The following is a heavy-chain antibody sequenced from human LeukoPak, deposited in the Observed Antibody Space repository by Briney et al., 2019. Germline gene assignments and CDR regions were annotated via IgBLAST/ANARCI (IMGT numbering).Heavy chain of an antibody. Sequence: SQTLSLTCTVSGGSISSGDYYWSWIRQPPGKGLEWIGYIYYSGSTNYNPSLKSRVTISVDTSKNQFSLKLSSVTAADTAVYYCARVPVAAAGTLAFDYWGQGTLVTVSS. D-gene: IGHD6-13*01. J-gene: IGHJ4*02. V-gene: IGHV4-61*08. CDR2: IYYSGST. CDR1: GGSISSGDYY. CDR3: ARVPVAAAGTLAFDY.